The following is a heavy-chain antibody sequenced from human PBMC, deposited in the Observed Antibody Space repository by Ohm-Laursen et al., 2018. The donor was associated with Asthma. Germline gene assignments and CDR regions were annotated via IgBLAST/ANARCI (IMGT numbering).Heavy chain of an antibody. CDR3: ARIGPEWELPGREYSLHH. J-gene: IGHJ1*01. CDR1: GFTFSSYG. D-gene: IGHD1-26*01. CDR2: ISTASSFI. Sequence: GSLRLSCTASGFTFSSYGMHWVRQAPGKGLEWVASISTASSFIYYADSVRGRFTTFRDNARNSVYLQMNSLRAEDTALYYCARIGPEWELPGREYSLHHWGEGTLVTVSS. V-gene: IGHV3-21*01.